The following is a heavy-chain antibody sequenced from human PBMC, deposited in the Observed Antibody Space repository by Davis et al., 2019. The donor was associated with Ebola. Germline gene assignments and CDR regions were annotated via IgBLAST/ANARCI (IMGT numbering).Heavy chain of an antibody. J-gene: IGHJ4*02. Sequence: ASVKVSCKAYGYDFSRYGIGWVRQAPGQGLEWLGYISVYNGDTNYAQKLQGRVTMTTDTSTSTAYMELRSLRSDDTAVYYCARGRSMVATQVGLRYWGQGTLITVSS. D-gene: IGHD5-12*01. CDR2: ISVYNGDT. CDR1: GYDFSRYG. CDR3: ARGRSMVATQVGLRY. V-gene: IGHV1-18*01.